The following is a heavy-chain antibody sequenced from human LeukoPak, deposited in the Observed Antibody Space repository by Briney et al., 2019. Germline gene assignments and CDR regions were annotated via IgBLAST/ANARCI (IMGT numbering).Heavy chain of an antibody. Sequence: GGSLRLSCAASGFSFSGPAMHWVRQASGKGLERVGRIRSKANSYATAYAASVKGRFTISGDDSKNTAYLQMNSLKTEDTAVYYCTRAGDPAMVTDYWGQGTLVTVSS. CDR3: TRAGDPAMVTDY. D-gene: IGHD5-18*01. CDR2: IRSKANSYAT. V-gene: IGHV3-73*01. CDR1: GFSFSGPA. J-gene: IGHJ4*02.